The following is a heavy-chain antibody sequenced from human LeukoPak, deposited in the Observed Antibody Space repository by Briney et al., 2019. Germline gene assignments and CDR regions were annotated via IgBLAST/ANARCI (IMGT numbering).Heavy chain of an antibody. D-gene: IGHD3-10*01. CDR1: GFTFSSYA. J-gene: IGHJ4*02. CDR2: ISGSGGST. V-gene: IGHV3-23*01. CDR3: AKGSWAAKGYFDY. Sequence: GGSLRLSCAASGFTFSSYAMSWVRQAPGKGLEWVSAISGSGGSTYYADSVKGRFTISRDNSKNTLYLQMNSLRAEDTAVYYCAKGSWAAKGYFDYWGKETLVTVSS.